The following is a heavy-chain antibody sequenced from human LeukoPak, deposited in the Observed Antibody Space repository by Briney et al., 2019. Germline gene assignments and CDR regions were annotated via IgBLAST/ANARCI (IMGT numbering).Heavy chain of an antibody. CDR1: GFTFSSYT. V-gene: IGHV3-21*01. J-gene: IGHJ6*04. D-gene: IGHD3-10*02. CDR2: ISISSSSI. CDR3: AELGITMIGGV. Sequence: PGGSLRLSCAASGFTFSSYTMNWVRQAPGRGLEWVSSISISSSSIYYADSVKGRFTIPRDNAKNSLYLQMNSLRAEDTAVYYCAELGITMIGGVWGKGTTVTISS.